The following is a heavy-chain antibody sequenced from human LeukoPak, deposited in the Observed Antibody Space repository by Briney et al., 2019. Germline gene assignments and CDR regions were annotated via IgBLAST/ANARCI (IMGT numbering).Heavy chain of an antibody. Sequence: GGSLRLSCAASGLTFSSYWMYWVRQGPGKGLVWVAQINSDGSTTRYADSVQGRFAISRDNAKNTLYLQMNSLSADDTAVYYCATLGGDGGYWGQGTLVTVSS. CDR1: GLTFSSYW. CDR3: ATLGGDGGY. CDR2: INSDGSTT. D-gene: IGHD2-21*02. V-gene: IGHV3-74*01. J-gene: IGHJ4*02.